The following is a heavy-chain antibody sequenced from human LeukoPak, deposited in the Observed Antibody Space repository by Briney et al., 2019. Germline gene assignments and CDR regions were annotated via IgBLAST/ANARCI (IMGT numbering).Heavy chain of an antibody. D-gene: IGHD1-26*01. CDR1: GFTFSSYG. CDR3: AKSGVRATSPFDY. J-gene: IGHJ4*02. V-gene: IGHV3-30*02. CDR2: IRFDGSIK. Sequence: GGSLRLSCPASGFTFSSYGMHWVRQAPGKGLEWVGFIRFDGSIKYYADSVKGRFTISRDNSKNTLYLQMNSLRAEDTAVYYCAKSGVRATSPFDYWGQGTLVTVSS.